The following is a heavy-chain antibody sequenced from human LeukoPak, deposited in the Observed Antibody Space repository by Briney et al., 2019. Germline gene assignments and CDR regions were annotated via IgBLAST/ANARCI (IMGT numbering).Heavy chain of an antibody. J-gene: IGHJ4*02. CDR2: ISSSSSYI. CDR1: GFTFSSYS. Sequence: GGSLRLSCAASGFTFSSYSMNWVRQAPGKGLEWVSSISSSSSYIYYADSVKGRFTISRDNAKNSLYLQMNSLRAEDTAVYYCARVQEGYYDSSGYPDYWGQGTLVTVSS. CDR3: ARVQEGYYDSSGYPDY. D-gene: IGHD3-22*01. V-gene: IGHV3-21*01.